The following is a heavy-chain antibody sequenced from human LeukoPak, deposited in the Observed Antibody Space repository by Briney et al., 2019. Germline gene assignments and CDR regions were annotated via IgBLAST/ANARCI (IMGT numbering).Heavy chain of an antibody. D-gene: IGHD3-22*01. CDR3: AREGVRVYDSSGYPNDY. J-gene: IGHJ4*02. Sequence: GGSLSLSCAASGFTVSSNYMSWVRQAPGKGLEWFSLIYSGGSTYYADSVKGRFTISRDNSKNTLYLQMNSLRAEDTAVYYCAREGVRVYDSSGYPNDYWGQGTLVTVSS. CDR1: GFTVSSNY. CDR2: IYSGGST. V-gene: IGHV3-53*01.